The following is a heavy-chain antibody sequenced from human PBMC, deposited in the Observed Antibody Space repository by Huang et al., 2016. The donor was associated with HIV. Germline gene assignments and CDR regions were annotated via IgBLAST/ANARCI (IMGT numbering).Heavy chain of an antibody. CDR3: AMSLRYQYDSRSYWGRYFDY. J-gene: IGHJ4*02. CDR1: GGSFSDQI. D-gene: IGHD3-16*01. V-gene: IGHV1-69*01. CDR2: ISPRFRCP. Sequence: QVQLEQSGPAVRKPGSSVKVSCQASGGSFSDQIISWVRQAPGQRFEWVGGISPRFRCPAYAQEFKGRGTMTADESTATIYMELNSLTSEDTAVYYCAMSLRYQYDSRSYWGRYFDYWGQGTLVTVSS.